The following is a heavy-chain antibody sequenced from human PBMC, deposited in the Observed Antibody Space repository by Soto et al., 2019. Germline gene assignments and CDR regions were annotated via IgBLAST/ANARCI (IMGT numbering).Heavy chain of an antibody. V-gene: IGHV5-51*01. D-gene: IGHD3-22*01. Sequence: GESLKISCRTSGYRFTSYWIAWVRQMPGKGLEWMGIIFPSDSDTRYSPSFQGQVTISADRSTSTVFLQWASLKASDTAVYFCARKGKSGYFNWFDPWGQGTLVTVSS. CDR3: ARKGKSGYFNWFDP. CDR1: GYRFTSYW. J-gene: IGHJ5*02. CDR2: IFPSDSDT.